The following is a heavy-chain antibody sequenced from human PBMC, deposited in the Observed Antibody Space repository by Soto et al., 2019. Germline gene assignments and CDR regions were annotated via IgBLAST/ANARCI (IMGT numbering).Heavy chain of an antibody. CDR3: ARTPAQGIAAAGAFLAEYFQH. Sequence: GGSLRLSCAASGFTFSSYAMHWVRQAPGKGLEWVAVISYDGSNKYYADSVKGRFTISRDNSKNTLYLQMNSLRAEDTAVYYCARTPAQGIAAAGAFLAEYFQHWGQGTLVTVSS. J-gene: IGHJ1*01. CDR1: GFTFSSYA. CDR2: ISYDGSNK. D-gene: IGHD6-13*01. V-gene: IGHV3-30-3*01.